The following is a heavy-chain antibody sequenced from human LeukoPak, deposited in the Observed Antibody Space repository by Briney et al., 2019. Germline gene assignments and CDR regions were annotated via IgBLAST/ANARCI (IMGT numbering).Heavy chain of an antibody. CDR3: AKGTKDYGSGSHNFDF. V-gene: IGHV3-33*06. CDR1: GFTFSSYG. J-gene: IGHJ4*02. D-gene: IGHD3-10*01. CDR2: IWYDGSNK. Sequence: GGSLRLSCAVSGFTFSSYGMHWVRQAPGKGLEWVAVIWYDGSNKYYVDSVKGRFTISRDNSKNTMWLQMNGLRAEDTAVYYCAKGTKDYGSGSHNFDFWGQGILVTVSS.